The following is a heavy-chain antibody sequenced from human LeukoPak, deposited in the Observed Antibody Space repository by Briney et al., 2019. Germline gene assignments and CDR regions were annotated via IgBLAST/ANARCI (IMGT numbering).Heavy chain of an antibody. J-gene: IGHJ3*02. Sequence: PGGSLRLSCAASGFTFSSYAMHWVRQAPGKGLEWVAVISYDGSNKYYADSVKGRFTISRDNSKNSLYLQMNSLRTEDTALYYCAKDNIIGPYGGGAFDIWGQGTMVTVSS. D-gene: IGHD2/OR15-2a*01. CDR2: ISYDGSNK. CDR3: AKDNIIGPYGGGAFDI. CDR1: GFTFSSYA. V-gene: IGHV3-30-3*01.